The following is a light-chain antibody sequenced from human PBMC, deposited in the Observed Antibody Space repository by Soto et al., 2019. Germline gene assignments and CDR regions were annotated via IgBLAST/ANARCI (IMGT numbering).Light chain of an antibody. V-gene: IGKV3-15*01. CDR3: QHYYNWPRT. CDR2: GAS. Sequence: EIVMTQSPATLSVSPGERATLSCRARQSVSSYLDWYQQKPGQDPRLLIYGASTRATGIPARFSGSGSGTEFTLTISSLQSEDVAVYYCQHYYNWPRTFGQGTKVEIK. CDR1: QSVSSY. J-gene: IGKJ1*01.